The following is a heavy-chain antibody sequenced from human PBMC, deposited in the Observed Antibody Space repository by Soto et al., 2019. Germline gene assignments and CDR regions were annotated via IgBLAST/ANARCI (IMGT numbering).Heavy chain of an antibody. V-gene: IGHV3-49*04. J-gene: IGHJ5*02. CDR1: GFRFSEHA. D-gene: IGHD2-2*03. Sequence: GGSLRLSCNCSGFRFSEHAMTWVRQAPGKGLEWVGFIRNTPYGGTTDYAASVRGRFTISRDDSASIAYLQMNSLKAEDSGLYYCSRGSFGYYGPWGPGTLVTVSS. CDR2: IRNTPYGGTT. CDR3: SRGSFGYYGP.